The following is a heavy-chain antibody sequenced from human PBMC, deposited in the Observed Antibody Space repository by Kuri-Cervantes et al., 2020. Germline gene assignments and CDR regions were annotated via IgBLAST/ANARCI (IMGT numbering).Heavy chain of an antibody. J-gene: IGHJ6*02. D-gene: IGHD1-26*01. CDR2: ISYDGSNK. V-gene: IGHV3-30-3*01. CDR3: AKTIVGATTDGYYGMDV. CDR1: GFTFSSYA. Sequence: SLKISCAASGFTFSSYAMHWVRQAPGKGLEWVAVISYDGSNKYYADSVKGRFTISRDNSKNTLYLQMNSLRAEDTAVYYCAKTIVGATTDGYYGMDVCGQGTTVTVSS.